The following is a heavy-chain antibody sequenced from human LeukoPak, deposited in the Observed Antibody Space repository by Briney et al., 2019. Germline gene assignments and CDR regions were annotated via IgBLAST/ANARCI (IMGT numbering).Heavy chain of an antibody. CDR3: ARRPGYCPNGVCYKRNWFDP. J-gene: IGHJ5*02. V-gene: IGHV1-18*01. CDR2: ISAYNGNT. CDR1: GYTFTSYG. D-gene: IGHD2-8*01. Sequence: GVSEKVSCKASGYTFTSYGISWVRQAPGQGLEWMGWISAYNGNTNYAQKLQGRVTMTTDTSTSTAYMELRSLRSDDTAVYYCARRPGYCPNGVCYKRNWFDPWGQGTLVTVSS.